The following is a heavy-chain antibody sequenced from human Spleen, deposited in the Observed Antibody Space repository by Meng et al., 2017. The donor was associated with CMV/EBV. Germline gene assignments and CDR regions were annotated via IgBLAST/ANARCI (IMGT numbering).Heavy chain of an antibody. CDR1: GGSVSSGSYY. V-gene: IGHV4-61*01. CDR2: IYYSGST. D-gene: IGHD1-26*01. CDR3: AREPLGLELAFDI. Sequence: GSLRLSCTVSGGSVSSGSYYWSWIRQPPGKGLEWIGYIYYSGSTKYNPSLKSRVTISRDTSKNQFSLKLNSVTAADTAVYYCAREPLGLELAFDIWGQGTMVTVSS. J-gene: IGHJ3*02.